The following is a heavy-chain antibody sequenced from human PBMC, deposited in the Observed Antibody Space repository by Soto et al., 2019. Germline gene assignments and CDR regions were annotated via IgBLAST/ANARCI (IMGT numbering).Heavy chain of an antibody. CDR3: ASWRGVYSYGLGAFDI. CDR2: ISAYNGNT. D-gene: IGHD5-18*01. J-gene: IGHJ3*02. Sequence: ASVKVSCKASGYTFTSYGISWVRQAPGQGLEWMGWISAYNGNTNYAQKLQSRVTMTTDTSTSTAYMELRSLRSDDTAVYYCASWRGVYSYGLGAFDIWGQGTMVTVSS. CDR1: GYTFTSYG. V-gene: IGHV1-18*01.